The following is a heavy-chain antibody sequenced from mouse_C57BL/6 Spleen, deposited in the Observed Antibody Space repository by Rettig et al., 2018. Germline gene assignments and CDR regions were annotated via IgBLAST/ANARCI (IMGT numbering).Heavy chain of an antibody. V-gene: IGHV14-4*01. Sequence: EVQLQQSGAELVRPGASVKLSCTASGFNIKDDYMHWVKQRPEQGLEWIGWIDPENGDTEYASKFQGKATITADTSSNTAYLQLSSLTSEDTAVYYCTKGYGSSYGFAYWGPGTLVTVST. D-gene: IGHD1-1*01. CDR1: GFNIKDDY. J-gene: IGHJ3*01. CDR3: TKGYGSSYGFAY. CDR2: IDPENGDT.